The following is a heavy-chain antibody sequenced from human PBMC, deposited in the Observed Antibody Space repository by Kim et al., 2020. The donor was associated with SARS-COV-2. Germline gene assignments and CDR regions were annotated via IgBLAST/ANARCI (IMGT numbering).Heavy chain of an antibody. D-gene: IGHD2-8*01. CDR3: ARDAVPYNGQYDWFDP. CDR2: IGGGDSDI. J-gene: IGHJ5*02. V-gene: IGHV3-23*01. CDR1: GFNFNIYA. Sequence: GGSLRLSCAPSGFNFNIYAFSWVRQAPGKGLEWFSTIGGGDSDIYYADSVKGRFTISRDNSEKTLYLQMNSLRADDTAIYYCARDAVPYNGQYDWFDPWGQGILVTVSS.